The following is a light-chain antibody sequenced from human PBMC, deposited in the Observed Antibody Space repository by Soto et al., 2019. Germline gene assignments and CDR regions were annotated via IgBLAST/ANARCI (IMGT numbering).Light chain of an antibody. CDR2: GTS. CDR3: QQYNDWPTT. CDR1: QSVRST. J-gene: IGKJ1*01. V-gene: IGKV3-15*01. Sequence: EIVMTQSPATLSVSPGERATPSCRASQSVRSTVAWYQQKPGQAPRLLIYGTSTRATGIPARFSGSGSGTEFTLTISSLQSEDFALYYCQQYNDWPTTFGQGTKVDIK.